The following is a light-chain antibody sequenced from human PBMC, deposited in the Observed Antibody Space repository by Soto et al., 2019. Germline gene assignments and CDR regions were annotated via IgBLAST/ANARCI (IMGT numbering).Light chain of an antibody. CDR1: QSVSSN. CDR2: SAS. J-gene: IGKJ2*01. V-gene: IGKV3-15*01. CDR3: QQFNNWPLYT. Sequence: EIVLTPSPGTLSLSPGERATLSCRASQSVSSNLAWYQQKPGQAPRLLMFSASTRATGIPARFSGSGSGTDFTLTISSLQSEDFAVYYCQQFNNWPLYTFGQGTKLEI.